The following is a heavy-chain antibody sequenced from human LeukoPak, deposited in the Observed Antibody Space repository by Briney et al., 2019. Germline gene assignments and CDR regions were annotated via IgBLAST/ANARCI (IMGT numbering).Heavy chain of an antibody. CDR2: MDKKDKGYATAT. CDR3: TRDSGTYKWFDP. V-gene: IGHV3-73*01. J-gene: IGHJ5*02. CDR1: GVTFSGSA. D-gene: IGHD1-26*01. Sequence: GGSLKLSCAASGVTFSGSAIHWVRQSSGKGLGWVWQMDKKDKGYATATAYATCVKVRVTSSRDDSINTAYLQLKSLKTEDTALYYCTRDSGTYKWFDPWGQGTLVTVSS.